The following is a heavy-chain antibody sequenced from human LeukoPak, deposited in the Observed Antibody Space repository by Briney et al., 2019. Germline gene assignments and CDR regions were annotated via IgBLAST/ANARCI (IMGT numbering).Heavy chain of an antibody. J-gene: IGHJ4*02. CDR1: GYTFTSYG. CDR3: ARGPHRVYKPGFFDY. CDR2: ISAYNGNT. D-gene: IGHD1-14*01. Sequence: VSVKVSCKASGYTFTSYGISWVRQAPGQGLEWMGWISAYNGNTNYAQKLQGRVTMTTDTSTSTAYMELRSLRSDDTAVYYCARGPHRVYKPGFFDYWGQGTLVTVSS. V-gene: IGHV1-18*01.